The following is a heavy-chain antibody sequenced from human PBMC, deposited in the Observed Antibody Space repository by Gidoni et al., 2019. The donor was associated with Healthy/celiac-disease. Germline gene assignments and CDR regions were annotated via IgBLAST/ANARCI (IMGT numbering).Heavy chain of an antibody. CDR1: GGSISSYY. Sequence: QVQLQESGPGLVKPSETLSLTCTVSGGSISSYYWSWIRQPPGKGLEWIGYIYYSGSTNYNPSLKSRVTISVDTSKNQFSLKLSSVTAADTAVYYCARAYCGGDCYPGRPGMDVWGQGTTVTVSS. V-gene: IGHV4-59*08. J-gene: IGHJ6*02. D-gene: IGHD2-21*02. CDR3: ARAYCGGDCYPGRPGMDV. CDR2: IYYSGST.